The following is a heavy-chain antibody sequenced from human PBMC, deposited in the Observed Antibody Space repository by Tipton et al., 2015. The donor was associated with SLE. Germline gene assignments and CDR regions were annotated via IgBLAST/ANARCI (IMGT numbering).Heavy chain of an antibody. CDR2: INHSGST. CDR1: GGSISSSNW. Sequence: SLRLSCAVSGGSISSSNWWSWVRQPPGKGLEWIGEINHSGSTNYNPSLKSRVTISVDTSKNQFSLKLSSVTAADTAVYYCARGLRKGITMVRGARFFDYWGQGTLVTVSS. V-gene: IGHV4-4*02. J-gene: IGHJ4*02. CDR3: ARGLRKGITMVRGARFFDY. D-gene: IGHD3-10*01.